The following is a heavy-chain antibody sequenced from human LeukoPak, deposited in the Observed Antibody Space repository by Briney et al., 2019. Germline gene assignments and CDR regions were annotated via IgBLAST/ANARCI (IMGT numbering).Heavy chain of an antibody. D-gene: IGHD3-10*01. CDR2: ISGCGGDA. CDR1: GFTFGSYA. CDR3: AKPPKLIRGTPDY. Sequence: PGGSLRLSCAASGFTFGSYAMTWVRQAPGKGLEWVSVISGCGGDANYADSVKGRFTISRDNSKNTTYLQMSSLRSEDTSIYYCAKPPKLIRGTPDYWGQGTLVIVSS. J-gene: IGHJ4*02. V-gene: IGHV3-23*01.